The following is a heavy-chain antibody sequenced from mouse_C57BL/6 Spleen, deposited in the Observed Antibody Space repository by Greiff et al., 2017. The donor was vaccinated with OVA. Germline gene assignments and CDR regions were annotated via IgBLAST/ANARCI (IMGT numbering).Heavy chain of an antibody. D-gene: IGHD4-1*01. J-gene: IGHJ4*01. Sequence: EVQLQESGGGLVQPGGSMKLSCAASGFTFSNYWMNWVRQSPEKGLEWVAQIRLKSDNYATHYAESVKGRFTISRDDSKSSVYLQMNNLRAEDTGIYYCTGELAYAMDYWGQGTSVTVSS. CDR3: TGELAYAMDY. CDR1: GFTFSNYW. V-gene: IGHV6-3*01. CDR2: IRLKSDNYAT.